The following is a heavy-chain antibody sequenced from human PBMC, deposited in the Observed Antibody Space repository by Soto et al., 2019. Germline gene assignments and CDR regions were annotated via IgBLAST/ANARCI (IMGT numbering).Heavy chain of an antibody. CDR3: AKGYKGTNCGGDCYHFDY. Sequence: GGSLRLSCAASGFTFSSYAMSWVRQAPGKGLEWVSAISGSGGSTYYADSVKGRFTISRDNSKNTLYLQMNSLRAEDTAVYYCAKGYKGTNCGGDCYHFDYWGQGTLVTVSS. V-gene: IGHV3-23*01. CDR2: ISGSGGST. CDR1: GFTFSSYA. J-gene: IGHJ4*02. D-gene: IGHD2-21*01.